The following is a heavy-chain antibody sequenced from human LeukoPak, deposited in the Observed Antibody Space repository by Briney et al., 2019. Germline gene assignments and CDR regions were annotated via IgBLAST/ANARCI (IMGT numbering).Heavy chain of an antibody. CDR2: ISAYNGNT. CDR3: ARDPFKTGTPGDYYYYYMDV. Sequence: ASVKVSCKASGYTFTNYGISWVRQAPGQGLEWMGWISAYNGNTNYAQKLQGRVTMTTDTSTSTAYMELRSLRSDDTAVYYCARDPFKTGTPGDYYYYYMDVWGKGTTVTISS. V-gene: IGHV1-18*01. D-gene: IGHD7-27*01. CDR1: GYTFTNYG. J-gene: IGHJ6*03.